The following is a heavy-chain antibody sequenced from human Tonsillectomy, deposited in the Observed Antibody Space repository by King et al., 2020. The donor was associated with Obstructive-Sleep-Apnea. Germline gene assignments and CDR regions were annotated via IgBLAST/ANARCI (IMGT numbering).Heavy chain of an antibody. CDR3: ARESGEGTILRTPKYNWFDP. V-gene: IGHV7-4-1*02. J-gene: IGHJ5*02. CDR2: INTNTGNP. CDR1: GYTFTSYA. Sequence: VNLVESGSELKKPGASVTFSCKASGYTFTSYAMNWVRQAPGQGLEWMGWINTNTGNPTYAQGFTGRFVFSLDTSVSTAYLQISSLKAEDTAVYYCARESGEGTILRTPKYNWFDPWGQGTLVTVSS. D-gene: IGHD3-9*01.